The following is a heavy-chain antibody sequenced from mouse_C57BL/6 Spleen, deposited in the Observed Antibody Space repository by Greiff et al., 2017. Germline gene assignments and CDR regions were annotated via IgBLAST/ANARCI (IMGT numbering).Heavy chain of an antibody. V-gene: IGHV1-69*01. D-gene: IGHD1-2*01. Sequence: QVQLQQPGAELVMPGASVKLSCKASGYTFTSYCMHWVKQRPGQGLEWIGEIDPADSYTKYNPKFKGKSTLTVAKSSSTAYMQLSSLTSEDSAVYYCATSAAKHFYFWYWGPGITLT. J-gene: IGHJ2*01. CDR2: IDPADSYT. CDR1: GYTFTSYC. CDR3: ATSAAKHFYFWY.